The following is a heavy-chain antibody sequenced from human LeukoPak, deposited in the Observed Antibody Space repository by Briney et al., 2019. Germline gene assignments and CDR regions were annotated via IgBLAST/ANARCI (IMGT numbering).Heavy chain of an antibody. Sequence: WGSPTLCCAASGFTFSSYAMHWVRQAPGKGLEYVSAISSNGCSTYYANSVKGRFTISRDNSKNTLYLQMGSLRAEDMAVYYCARSKIAVTDPGGFDYWGPGTLVPVSS. CDR2: ISSNGCST. CDR3: ARSKIAVTDPGGFDY. J-gene: IGHJ4*01. D-gene: IGHD6-19*01. V-gene: IGHV3-64*01. CDR1: GFTFSSYA.